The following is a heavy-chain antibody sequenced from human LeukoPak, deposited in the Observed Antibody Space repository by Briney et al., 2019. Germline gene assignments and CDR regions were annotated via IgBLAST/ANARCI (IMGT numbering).Heavy chain of an antibody. J-gene: IGHJ4*02. V-gene: IGHV3-21*01. CDR1: GFTFSSYS. Sequence: GGSLRLSCAASGFTFSSYSMNWIRQAPGKGLEWVSSISSSSSYIYYADSVRGRFTISRDNAKNSLFLQMNSLRGEDTAVYYCARDGWDGYNFGDYWGEGTLVTVSS. CDR2: ISSSSSYI. D-gene: IGHD5-24*01. CDR3: ARDGWDGYNFGDY.